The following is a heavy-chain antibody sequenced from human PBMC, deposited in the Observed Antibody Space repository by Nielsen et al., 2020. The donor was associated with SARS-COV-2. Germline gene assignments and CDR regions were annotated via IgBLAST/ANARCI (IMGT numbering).Heavy chain of an antibody. Sequence: ASVKVSCKASGYTFTSYGISWVRQATGQGLEWMGWMNPHNGNTDYAQKFQGRVTMTRNTSISTAYMELRSLRSDDTAVYFCAKTYSTSWFDPWGQGTLVTVSS. CDR2: MNPHNGNT. V-gene: IGHV1-8*02. CDR1: GYTFTSYG. J-gene: IGHJ5*02. D-gene: IGHD2-2*01. CDR3: AKTYSTSWFDP.